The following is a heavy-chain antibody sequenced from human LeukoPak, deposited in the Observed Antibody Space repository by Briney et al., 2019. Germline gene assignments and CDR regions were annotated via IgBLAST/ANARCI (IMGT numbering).Heavy chain of an antibody. V-gene: IGHV1-18*01. D-gene: IGHD3-3*01. CDR3: ARDPYDFWSGYSFWFDP. CDR1: GYTFTSYG. J-gene: IGHJ5*02. CDR2: ISAYNGNT. Sequence: ASVKVSCKASGYTFTSYGISWVRQAPGQGLEWMGWISAYNGNTNYAQKLQGRVTMTTDTSTSTAYMELRSLRSDDTAVYYCARDPYDFWSGYSFWFDPWGQGTLVTVSS.